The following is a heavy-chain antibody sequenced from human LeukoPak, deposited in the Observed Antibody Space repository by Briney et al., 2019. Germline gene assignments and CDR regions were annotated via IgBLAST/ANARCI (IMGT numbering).Heavy chain of an antibody. CDR2: IYPVDSDT. CDR1: GYSFTSYW. J-gene: IGHJ4*02. D-gene: IGHD3-10*01. Sequence: GDSLKISCKGSGYSFTSYWIGWVRQMPGKGLEWMGIIYPVDSDTRYSPSFQGQVTISADKSISTAYLQWSSLKASDTAMYYCARHLLNYYGSGSYYNTEYYFDYWGQGTLVTVSS. V-gene: IGHV5-51*01. CDR3: ARHLLNYYGSGSYYNTEYYFDY.